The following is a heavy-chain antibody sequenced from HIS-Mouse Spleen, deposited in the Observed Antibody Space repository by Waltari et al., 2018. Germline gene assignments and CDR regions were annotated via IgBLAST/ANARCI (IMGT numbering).Heavy chain of an antibody. CDR3: AREIPYSSSWYDWYFDL. CDR1: GCSISSSSYS. V-gene: IGHV4-39*07. Sequence: QLQLQESGPGLVKPSETLSLTCTVPGCSISSSSYSLGWIRQPPGKGLEWIGSIYYSGSTYYNPSLKSRVTISVDTSKNQFSLKLSSVTAADTAVYYCAREIPYSSSWYDWYFDLWGRGTLVTVSS. J-gene: IGHJ2*01. D-gene: IGHD6-13*01. CDR2: IYYSGST.